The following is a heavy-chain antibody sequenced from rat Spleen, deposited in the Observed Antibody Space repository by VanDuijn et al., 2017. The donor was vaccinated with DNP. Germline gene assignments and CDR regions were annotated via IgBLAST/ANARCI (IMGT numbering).Heavy chain of an antibody. V-gene: IGHV3-3*01. CDR3: ARWPGYNPPYAMDA. J-gene: IGHJ4*01. CDR1: GYSITTIYR. D-gene: IGHD1-4*01. CDR2: INSVGST. Sequence: EVQLQESGPGLVKPSQSLSLTCSVTGYSITTIYRWNWIRKFPGNKLEWMGYINSVGSTNYNPSLKSRISITRDTSKNQLFLQVNSVTTEDTATYYCARWPGYNPPYAMDAWGQGTSVTVSS.